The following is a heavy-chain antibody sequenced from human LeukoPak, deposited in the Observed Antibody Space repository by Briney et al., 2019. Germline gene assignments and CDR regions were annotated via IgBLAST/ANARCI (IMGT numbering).Heavy chain of an antibody. CDR2: ISSSNSYI. V-gene: IGHV3-21*01. Sequence: PGGSLRLSCAASGFTFSTYNMNWVRQAPGKGLEWVSSISSSNSYIYYADSVKGRFTISRDNAKNSLYLQMNSLRAEDTAVYYCARGQENYGYTFDYWGQGTLVTVSS. CDR3: ARGQENYGYTFDY. J-gene: IGHJ4*02. CDR1: GFTFSTYN. D-gene: IGHD1-7*01.